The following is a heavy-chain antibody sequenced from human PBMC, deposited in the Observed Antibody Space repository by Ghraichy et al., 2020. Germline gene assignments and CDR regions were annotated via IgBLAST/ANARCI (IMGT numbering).Heavy chain of an antibody. D-gene: IGHD3-10*01. J-gene: IGHJ6*02. CDR2: ISSSSNYM. CDR1: GFTFSSYT. CDR3: ASEVGSGSYTRGMDV. Sequence: GESLNISCAASGFTFSSYTMTWVRQAPGKGLEWVSVISSSSNYMYYADSVKGRFTISRDNAKNSLSLQMDSLRAEDTAVYYCASEVGSGSYTRGMDVWGQGTTVTVSS. V-gene: IGHV3-21*01.